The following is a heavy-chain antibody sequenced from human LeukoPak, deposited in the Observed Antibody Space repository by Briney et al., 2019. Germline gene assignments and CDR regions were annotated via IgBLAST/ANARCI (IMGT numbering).Heavy chain of an antibody. D-gene: IGHD3-16*02. Sequence: SETLSLTCTVSGGSISSYYWSWIRQPPGKGLEWIGYIYYGGSTNYNPTLKSRVTISVDTSKNQFSLKLSSVTAADTAVYYCARAPYDYVWGSYRQGSYFDYWGQGTLVTVSS. CDR3: ARAPYDYVWGSYRQGSYFDY. CDR1: GGSISSYY. V-gene: IGHV4-59*01. J-gene: IGHJ4*02. CDR2: IYYGGST.